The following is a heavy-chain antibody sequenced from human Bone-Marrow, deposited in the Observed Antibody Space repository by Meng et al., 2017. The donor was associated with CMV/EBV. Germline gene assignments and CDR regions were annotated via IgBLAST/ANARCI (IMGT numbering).Heavy chain of an antibody. CDR3: AKHHLAVAAQATY. CDR1: GGSFSGYY. CDR2: INHSGST. D-gene: IGHD6-19*01. J-gene: IGHJ4*02. V-gene: IGHV4-34*01. Sequence: QVEIKQWGPGLLKSSETLSLTCAVDGGSFSGYYWSWIRQPPGKGLEWIGEINHSGSTNYNPSLKSRVTISVDTSKNQFSLKLSSVTAADTAVYYCAKHHLAVAAQATYWGQGTLVTVSS.